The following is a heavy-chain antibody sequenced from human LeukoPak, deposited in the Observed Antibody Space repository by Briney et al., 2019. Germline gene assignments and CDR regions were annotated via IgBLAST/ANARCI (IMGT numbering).Heavy chain of an antibody. CDR1: GGSISSSSYY. J-gene: IGHJ4*02. Sequence: ETLSLTCSVSGGSISSSSYYWGWICQPPGKGLEWLGRFYYSGNTYYNPSLKSRVTISVDTSKSEFSLKLRSVTAADTAVYYCARTAGVAVAGSRQYFDYWGQGTLVTVSS. CDR3: ARTAGVAVAGSRQYFDY. D-gene: IGHD6-19*01. CDR2: FYYSGNT. V-gene: IGHV4-39*01.